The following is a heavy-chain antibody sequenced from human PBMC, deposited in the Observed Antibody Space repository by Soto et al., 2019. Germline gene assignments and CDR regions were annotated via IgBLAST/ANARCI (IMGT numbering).Heavy chain of an antibody. J-gene: IGHJ5*02. Sequence: QVQLVQSGPEMKKPGASVQVSCKGSGFIFTNYGFNWVRQAPGQGLEWVGWVSAANGYTRSAQEFQDRLIMTTDSSTNTAYMELRGLGPDDTALYYCAKGRSIAVPEGSWGQGTLVTVSS. CDR2: VSAANGYT. CDR1: GFIFTNYG. D-gene: IGHD6-19*01. V-gene: IGHV1-18*01. CDR3: AKGRSIAVPEGS.